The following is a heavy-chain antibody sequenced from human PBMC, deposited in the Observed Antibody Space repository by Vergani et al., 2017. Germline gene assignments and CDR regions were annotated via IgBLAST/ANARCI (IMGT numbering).Heavy chain of an antibody. J-gene: IGHJ6*03. D-gene: IGHD6-13*01. V-gene: IGHV4-61*01. CDR2: IYYSGST. CDR3: ARVPGIAAAGTTIFYYYYYMDV. Sequence: QLQLQESGPGLVKPSETLSLTCTVSGGSISSGSYYWSWIRQPPGKGLDWIGYIYYSGSTNYNPSLKSRVTISVDTSKNQFSLKLSSVTAADTAVYYCARVPGIAAAGTTIFYYYYYMDVWGKGTTVTVSS. CDR1: GGSISSGSYY.